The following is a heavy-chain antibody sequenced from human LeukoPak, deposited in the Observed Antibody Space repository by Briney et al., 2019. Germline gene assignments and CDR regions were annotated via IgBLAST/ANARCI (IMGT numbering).Heavy chain of an antibody. CDR1: GGSTSSYY. D-gene: IGHD5-18*01. Sequence: PSETLSLTCTVSGGSTSSYYWSWIRQPAGKGLEWIGRIYTSGSTNYNPSLKSRVTMSVDTSKNQFSLKLSPVTAADTAVYYCARARYSYGYNPARPRFYYYYYMDVWGKGTTVTISS. CDR3: ARARYSYGYNPARPRFYYYYYMDV. CDR2: IYTSGST. J-gene: IGHJ6*03. V-gene: IGHV4-4*07.